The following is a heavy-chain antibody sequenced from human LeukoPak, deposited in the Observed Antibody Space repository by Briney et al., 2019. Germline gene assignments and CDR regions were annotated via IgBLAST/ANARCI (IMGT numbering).Heavy chain of an antibody. D-gene: IGHD3-9*01. CDR2: IRYDGSNK. CDR3: AKDGEQYYDILTGYYSWIPGAYYFDY. V-gene: IGHV3-30*02. Sequence: GGSLRLSCAASGFTFSSYGMHWVRQAPGKGLEWVAFIRYDGSNKYYADSVKGRFTISRDDSKNTLYLQMNSLRAEDTAVYYCAKDGEQYYDILTGYYSWIPGAYYFDYWGQGTLVTVSS. CDR1: GFTFSSYG. J-gene: IGHJ4*02.